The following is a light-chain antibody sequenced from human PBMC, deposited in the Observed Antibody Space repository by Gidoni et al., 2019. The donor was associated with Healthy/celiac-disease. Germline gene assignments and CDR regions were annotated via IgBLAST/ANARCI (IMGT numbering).Light chain of an antibody. CDR3: QQYGSSRT. CDR1: QSVSRSY. Sequence: EIVLTQSPGTLSLSPGERATLSCRASQSVSRSYLAWYQQKPGQAPRLLIYGASSRATGIPDRFSGSGSGTDFTLTISRLEPEDFAVYYCQQYGSSRTFGQXTKMEIK. CDR2: GAS. V-gene: IGKV3-20*01. J-gene: IGKJ1*01.